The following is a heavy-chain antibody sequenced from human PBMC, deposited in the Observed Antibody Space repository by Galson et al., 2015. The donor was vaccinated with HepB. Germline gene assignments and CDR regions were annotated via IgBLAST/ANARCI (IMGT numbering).Heavy chain of an antibody. Sequence: SLRLSCAASTFIFSTYSMNWVRQAPGKGLEWVSHISSSSTTIYYADSVKGRFTISRDNAKNSLYLQMNSLRVEDTAVYYCVFLRGNDLEPLDYWGQGTLVTVSS. J-gene: IGHJ4*02. CDR2: ISSSSTTI. CDR1: TFIFSTYS. CDR3: VFLRGNDLEPLDY. V-gene: IGHV3-48*04. D-gene: IGHD4-23*01.